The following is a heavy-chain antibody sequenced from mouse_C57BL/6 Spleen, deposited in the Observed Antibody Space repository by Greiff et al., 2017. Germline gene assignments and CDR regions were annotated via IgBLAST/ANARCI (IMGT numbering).Heavy chain of an antibody. CDR3: AREDYYDYDGYFAV. V-gene: IGHV1-55*01. D-gene: IGHD2-4*01. CDR2: ISPGSGST. J-gene: IGHJ1*03. Sequence: QVQLQQPGAELVKPGASVKMSCKASGYTFTSYWITWVKQRPGQGLEWIGDISPGSGSTNYNEKFKSKATLTVDTSSSTAYMQLSSLSSADSAVYYCAREDYYDYDGYFAVWGTGATVTVSS. CDR1: GYTFTSYW.